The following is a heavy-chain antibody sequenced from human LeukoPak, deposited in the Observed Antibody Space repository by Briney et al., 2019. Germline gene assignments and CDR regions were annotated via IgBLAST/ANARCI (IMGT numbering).Heavy chain of an antibody. CDR2: ISGGGVTT. D-gene: IGHD3-16*01. CDR3: ARNQQLGGHSYYYYGMDV. Sequence: GGSLRLSCVGSGFTSIAYALTWARQAPGKGLEWVSGISGGGVTTYYADAVKGRFTISRDNSKNTLYLQMNSLRADDTAIYYCARNQQLGGHSYYYYGMDVWGQGTTVTVSS. J-gene: IGHJ6*02. V-gene: IGHV3-23*01. CDR1: GFTSIAYA.